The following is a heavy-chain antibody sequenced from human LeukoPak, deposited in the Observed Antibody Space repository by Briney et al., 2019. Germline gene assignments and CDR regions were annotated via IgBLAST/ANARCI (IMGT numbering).Heavy chain of an antibody. V-gene: IGHV1-18*01. J-gene: IGHJ3*02. CDR2: ISAYNGNT. D-gene: IGHD6-19*01. CDR3: ARDGTVAGTGDAFDI. Sequence: ASVKVSCKASGYTFTSYGISWVRQAPGQGLEWMGWISAYNGNTTYAQKLQGRVTMTTDTSTTTAYMELGSLRSDDTALYYCARDGTVAGTGDAFDIWGQGTMVTVSS. CDR1: GYTFTSYG.